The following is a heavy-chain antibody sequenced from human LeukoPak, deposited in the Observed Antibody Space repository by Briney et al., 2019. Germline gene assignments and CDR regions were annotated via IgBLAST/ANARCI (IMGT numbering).Heavy chain of an antibody. CDR2: ISSSSSYI. J-gene: IGHJ4*02. V-gene: IGHV3-21*01. CDR1: GFTFSSYS. CDR3: ARGNDFWSGYYFDY. D-gene: IGHD3-3*01. Sequence: GGSLRLSCAASGFTFSSYSMNWVRQAPGKGLEWVSSISSSSSYIYYADSVKGRFTISRDNAKNSLYLQMNSLRAEDTAVYYCARGNDFWSGYYFDYWGQGTLVTVSP.